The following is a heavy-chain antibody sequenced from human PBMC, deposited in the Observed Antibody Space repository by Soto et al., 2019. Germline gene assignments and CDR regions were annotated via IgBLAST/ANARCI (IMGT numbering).Heavy chain of an antibody. D-gene: IGHD6-13*01. Sequence: QVQLVESGGGVVQPGRSLRLACAASGFSFSTYAMHWVRQAPGKGLEWVSLISYDGSINYYADSVKGRFTISRDDSKNTLYLQMNSLRPEDTAVYHCATNLYSRSSRWYTGYWGQGTLVTVSS. CDR1: GFSFSTYA. J-gene: IGHJ4*02. V-gene: IGHV3-30-3*01. CDR2: ISYDGSIN. CDR3: ATNLYSRSSRWYTGY.